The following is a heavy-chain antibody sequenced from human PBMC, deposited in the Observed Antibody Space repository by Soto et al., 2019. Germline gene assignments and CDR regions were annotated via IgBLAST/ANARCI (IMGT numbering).Heavy chain of an antibody. CDR3: ARVPDIVATMIDY. D-gene: IGHD5-12*01. Sequence: SETLSLTCTVSGGSISSYYWCWIRQPPGKGLEWIGYIYYSGSTNYNPSLKSRVTISVDTSKNQFSLKLSSVTAADTAVYYCARVPDIVATMIDYWGQGTLVTVS. CDR1: GGSISSYY. CDR2: IYYSGST. J-gene: IGHJ4*02. V-gene: IGHV4-59*01.